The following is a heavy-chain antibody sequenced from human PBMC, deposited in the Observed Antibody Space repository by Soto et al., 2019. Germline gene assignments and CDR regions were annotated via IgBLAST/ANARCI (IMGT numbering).Heavy chain of an antibody. Sequence: SETLSLTCAVYGGSFSGYYRNWIRQSPGKGLEWIGDINHSGSTNYNPSLKSRVTISVDTSKNQFSLKLTSVTAADTAVYYCARLSTDIVVVVAASHGMDVWGQGTTVTVSS. CDR3: ARLSTDIVVVVAASHGMDV. CDR1: GGSFSGYY. CDR2: INHSGST. J-gene: IGHJ6*02. D-gene: IGHD2-15*01. V-gene: IGHV4-34*01.